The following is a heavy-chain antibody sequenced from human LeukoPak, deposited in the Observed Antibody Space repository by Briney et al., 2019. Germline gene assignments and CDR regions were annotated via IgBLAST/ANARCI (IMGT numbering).Heavy chain of an antibody. V-gene: IGHV3-7*01. CDR1: GFTFSSYW. CDR3: ARDGGIVGATRYYYYMDV. Sequence: QPGGSLRLSCAASGFTFSSYWMSWVRQAPGKGLEWVANIKQDGSEKYYVDSVKGRFTLSREKAKNSLYLQMNSLRAEDTAVYYCARDGGIVGATRYYYYMDVWGKGTTVTVS. J-gene: IGHJ6*03. CDR2: IKQDGSEK. D-gene: IGHD1-26*01.